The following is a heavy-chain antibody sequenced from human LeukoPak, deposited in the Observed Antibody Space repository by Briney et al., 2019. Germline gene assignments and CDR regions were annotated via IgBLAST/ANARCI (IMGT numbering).Heavy chain of an antibody. CDR2: IYYSGST. CDR3: ARDWVRGVASFDY. CDR1: GGSISSGDYY. V-gene: IGHV4-30-4*01. D-gene: IGHD3-10*01. Sequence: SETLSLTCTVSGGSISSGDYYWSWIRQPPGKGLEWIGHIYYSGSTYYNPSLKSRVTISVDTSKNQFSLKLSSVTAADTAVYYCARDWVRGVASFDYWGQGTLVTVSS. J-gene: IGHJ4*02.